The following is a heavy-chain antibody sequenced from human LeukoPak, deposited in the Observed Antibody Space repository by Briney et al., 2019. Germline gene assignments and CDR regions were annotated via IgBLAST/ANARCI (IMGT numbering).Heavy chain of an antibody. V-gene: IGHV1-2*02. D-gene: IGHD3-22*01. CDR2: INPNSGGT. CDR3: ARSPRRPYYYDSSGYYHFDY. CDR1: GYTFTGYY. Sequence: ASVKVSCKASGYTFTGYYMHWVRQAPGQGLEWMGWINPNSGGTNYAQKFQDRVTMTRDTSISTAYMELSRLRSDDTAVYYCARSPRRPYYYDSSGYYHFDYWGQGTLVTVSS. J-gene: IGHJ4*02.